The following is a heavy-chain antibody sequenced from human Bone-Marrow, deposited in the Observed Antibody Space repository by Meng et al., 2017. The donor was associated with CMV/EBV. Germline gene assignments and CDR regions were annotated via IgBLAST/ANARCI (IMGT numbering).Heavy chain of an antibody. CDR3: ARAVDDDDSSGYYYWD. J-gene: IGHJ4*02. D-gene: IGHD3-22*01. CDR1: GDSVSSNSAA. V-gene: IGHV6-1*01. CDR2: TYYRSKWYN. Sequence: SQTLSLTCAISGDSVSSNSAAWNWIRQSPSRGLEWLGRTYYRSKWYNDYAVSVKSRITINPDTSKNQFSLQLNSVTPEDTAVYYCARAVDDDDSSGYYYWDWGQGTLVTVSS.